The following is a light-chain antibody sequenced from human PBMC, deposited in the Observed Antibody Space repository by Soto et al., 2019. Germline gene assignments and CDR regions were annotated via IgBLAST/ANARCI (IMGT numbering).Light chain of an antibody. J-gene: IGKJ1*01. CDR1: QTVHSW. Sequence: DIQMTQSPSTLSASVGGRVTITCRASQTVHSWVAWYQQKPGKAPKILMYDASNLESGVPSRFSRSGSGTEFTLTISNLQPDDFATSYCLQFKSYWTFGQGTKVEV. V-gene: IGKV1-5*01. CDR2: DAS. CDR3: LQFKSYWT.